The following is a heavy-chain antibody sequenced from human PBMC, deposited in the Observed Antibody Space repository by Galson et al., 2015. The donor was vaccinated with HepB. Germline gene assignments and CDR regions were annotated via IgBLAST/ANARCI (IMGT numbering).Heavy chain of an antibody. CDR3: ARERESSGYFGYFDL. CDR2: LTGNGGTT. D-gene: IGHD3-22*01. V-gene: IGHV3-64*01. CDR1: GFTFSNYA. J-gene: IGHJ2*01. Sequence: SLRLSCAASGFTFSNYAMHWVRQAPGKGPEYVSALTGNGGTTHYANSVQGRFTISGDISRNTMYLQTDSLRPEDMAVYYCARERESSGYFGYFDLWGRGTPVIVSS.